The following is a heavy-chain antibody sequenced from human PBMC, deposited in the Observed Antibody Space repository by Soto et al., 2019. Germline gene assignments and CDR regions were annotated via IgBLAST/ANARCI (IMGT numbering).Heavy chain of an antibody. V-gene: IGHV1-69*01. CDR2: IIPIFGTA. CDR1: GGTFSSYS. CDR3: ARSSSSGDLYYFDY. J-gene: IGHJ4*02. Sequence: QVQLVQSGAEVKKPGSSVKVSCKATGGTFSSYSTSWARQAPGQGLEWLGGIIPIFGTANYAQKFQGRVTITADESTSKAYMEVSSLRSEDTAVYYWARSSSSGDLYYFDYLGQGTLVTVSS. D-gene: IGHD6-6*01.